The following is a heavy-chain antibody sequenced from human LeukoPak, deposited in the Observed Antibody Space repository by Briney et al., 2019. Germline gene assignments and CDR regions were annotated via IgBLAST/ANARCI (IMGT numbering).Heavy chain of an antibody. CDR3: ARRIAVAGPLGGYFDY. CDR2: ISSSSSYI. J-gene: IGHJ4*02. D-gene: IGHD6-19*01. CDR1: GFTFSSYS. V-gene: IGHV3-21*04. Sequence: KSGGSLRLSCAASGFTFSSYSMNWVRQAPGKGLEWVSSISSSSSYIYYADSVKGRFTISRDNAKNSLYLQMNSLRAEDTALYYCARRIAVAGPLGGYFDYWGQGTLVTVSS.